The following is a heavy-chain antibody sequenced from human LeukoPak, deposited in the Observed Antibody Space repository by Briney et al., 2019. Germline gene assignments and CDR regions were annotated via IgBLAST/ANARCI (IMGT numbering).Heavy chain of an antibody. CDR3: ARAGGSSGWDYWYFDL. V-gene: IGHV3-48*03. Sequence: PGGSLRLSCAASGFTFSSYEMNWVRLAPGKGLEWVSYISESGSAIYYADSVKGRFTISRDNAKNSLYLQMNSLRAEDTAVYYCARAGGSSGWDYWYFDLWGRGTLVTVSS. CDR2: ISESGSAI. CDR1: GFTFSSYE. D-gene: IGHD6-19*01. J-gene: IGHJ2*01.